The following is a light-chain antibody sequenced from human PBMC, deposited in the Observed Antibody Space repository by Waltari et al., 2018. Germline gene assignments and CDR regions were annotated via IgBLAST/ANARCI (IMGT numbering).Light chain of an antibody. Sequence: QSALTQPPSASGSPGQSVTISCAGTRHDVGGYNFVPWYQQHPGKAPKLMIFEVNQRPSGVPDRFSGSKSGNTASLTVSGLQAEDEADYYCCSYAGSNYFYVFGTGTKVTVL. CDR1: RHDVGGYNF. CDR2: EVN. J-gene: IGLJ1*01. CDR3: CSYAGSNYFYV. V-gene: IGLV2-8*01.